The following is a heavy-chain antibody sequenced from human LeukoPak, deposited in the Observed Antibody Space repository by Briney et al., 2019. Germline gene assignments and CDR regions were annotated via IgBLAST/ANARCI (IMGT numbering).Heavy chain of an antibody. V-gene: IGHV4-61*01. CDR1: GGSISSSSYY. D-gene: IGHD3-22*01. CDR2: IYYSGST. J-gene: IGHJ4*02. Sequence: PSETLSLTCAVSGGSISSSSYYWSWIRQPPGKGLEWIGYIYYSGSTNYNPSLKSRVTISVDTSKNQFSLKLSSVTAADTAVYYCARHLNYYDSSGPPDYWGQGTLVTVSS. CDR3: ARHLNYYDSSGPPDY.